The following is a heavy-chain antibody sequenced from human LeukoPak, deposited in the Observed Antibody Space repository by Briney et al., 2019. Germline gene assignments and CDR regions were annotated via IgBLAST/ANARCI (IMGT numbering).Heavy chain of an antibody. CDR3: ARAQYSSSSLYPFDY. V-gene: IGHV1-18*01. J-gene: IGHJ4*02. Sequence: GASVKVSYKASGYTFTSYGISWVRQAPGQGLEWMGWISAYNGNTNYAQKLQGRVTMTTDTSTSTAYMELRSLRSDDTAVYYCARAQYSSSSLYPFDYWGQGTLVTVSS. CDR1: GYTFTSYG. CDR2: ISAYNGNT. D-gene: IGHD6-6*01.